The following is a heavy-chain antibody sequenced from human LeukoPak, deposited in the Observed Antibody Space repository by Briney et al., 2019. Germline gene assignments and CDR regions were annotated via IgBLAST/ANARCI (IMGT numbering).Heavy chain of an antibody. CDR3: AKDLNYYDSSSFDY. D-gene: IGHD3-22*01. Sequence: PGGSLRLSCAASGFTFDDYAMHWVRQAPGKGLEWVSGISWNSGSIGYADSVKGRFTISRDNAKNSLYLQMNSLRAEDTALYYCAKDLNYYDSSSFDYWGQGTLVTVSS. CDR2: ISWNSGSI. J-gene: IGHJ4*02. V-gene: IGHV3-9*01. CDR1: GFTFDDYA.